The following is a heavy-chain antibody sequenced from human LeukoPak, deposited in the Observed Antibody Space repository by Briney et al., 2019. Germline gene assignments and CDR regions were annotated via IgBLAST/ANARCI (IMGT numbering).Heavy chain of an antibody. CDR3: ARDTNGWYGWFDP. CDR2: INHSGST. J-gene: IGHJ5*02. CDR1: GGSLSGFY. D-gene: IGHD6-19*01. V-gene: IGHV4-34*01. Sequence: PSETLSLTCAVYGGSLSGFYWSWIRQPPGKGLEWIGEINHSGSTNYNPSLKSRVTISVDTSKNQFSLKLSSVKAADTAVYYCARDTNGWYGWFDPWGQGTLVTVSS.